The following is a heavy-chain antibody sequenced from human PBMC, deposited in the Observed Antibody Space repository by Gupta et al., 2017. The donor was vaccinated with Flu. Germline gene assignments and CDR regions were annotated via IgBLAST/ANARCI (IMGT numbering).Heavy chain of an antibody. D-gene: IGHD3-10*01. Sequence: GCTFSSAYLQWGRQAPGKGLVWVSRINPDGSSTTYAESVKGRFTISRDNAKNTLYLQMNSLGDDDTAVYYCATGTSGCWGQGTLVTVSS. CDR2: INPDGSST. V-gene: IGHV3-74*03. CDR1: GCTFSSAY. CDR3: ATGTSGC. J-gene: IGHJ4*02.